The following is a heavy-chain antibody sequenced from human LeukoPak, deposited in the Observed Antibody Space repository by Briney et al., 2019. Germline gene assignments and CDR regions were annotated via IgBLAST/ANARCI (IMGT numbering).Heavy chain of an antibody. D-gene: IGHD7-27*01. V-gene: IGHV3-11*01. Sequence: KSGGSLRLSCAASGFTFSDYYMSWIRQAPGKGLEWLAYISNSGDTRKYADSVTGRFTISRDNAKNSVFLQMNSTRAEDSGVYYCARDVRGRTPLKLGMKWFDPWGQGTRVTVSS. CDR1: GFTFSDYY. J-gene: IGHJ5*02. CDR3: ARDVRGRTPLKLGMKWFDP. CDR2: ISNSGDTR.